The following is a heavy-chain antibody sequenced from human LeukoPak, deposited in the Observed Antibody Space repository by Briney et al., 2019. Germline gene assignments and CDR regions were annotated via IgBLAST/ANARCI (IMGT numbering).Heavy chain of an antibody. J-gene: IGHJ6*02. CDR3: VKDTPPYFRSTGCHGPRLDL. CDR1: GFNFSSYD. V-gene: IGHV3-21*01. CDR2: ISRSSGDI. Sequence: PGGSLRLSCAATGFNFSSYDMNWVRQAPGKGLEWVSSISRSSGDIEYADSVKGRFTISRDNAKSSLYLQVNSLRAEDTAVYFFVKDTPPYFRSTGCHGPRLDLWGQGTTVTVSS. D-gene: IGHD2-2*01.